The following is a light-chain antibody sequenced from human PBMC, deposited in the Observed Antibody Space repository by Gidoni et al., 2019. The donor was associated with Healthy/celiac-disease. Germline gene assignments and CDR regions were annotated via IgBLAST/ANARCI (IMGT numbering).Light chain of an antibody. V-gene: IGKV3-11*01. J-gene: IGKJ4*01. CDR1: QSVSSY. CDR2: DAS. Sequence: EIVLTQSPATLSLSPGERATLSCRASQSVSSYLAWYQQQPGQAPRLLIYDASNRATGIPARFSGSGSGTDFTLPISSREPEDFAVYYCQQRSNWPLLTFXGXTKVEIK. CDR3: QQRSNWPLLT.